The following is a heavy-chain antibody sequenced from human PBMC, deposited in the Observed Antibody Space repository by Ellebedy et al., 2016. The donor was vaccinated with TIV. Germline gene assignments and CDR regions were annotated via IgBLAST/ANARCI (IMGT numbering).Heavy chain of an antibody. V-gene: IGHV1-46*01. CDR2: INPGGGGT. CDR1: GYTFTNSY. Sequence: AASVKVSCKASGYTFTNSYLNWVRQAPGHGLEWMGIINPGGGGTSYAQKFQGRVTMTRDTSTSTVYMELSSLSSEDTALYYCARAPLSGVFYGMDVWGQGTTVTVSS. D-gene: IGHD3-16*02. CDR3: ARAPLSGVFYGMDV. J-gene: IGHJ6*02.